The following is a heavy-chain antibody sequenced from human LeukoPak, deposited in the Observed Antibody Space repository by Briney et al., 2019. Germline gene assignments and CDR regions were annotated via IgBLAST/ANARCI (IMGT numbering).Heavy chain of an antibody. CDR2: IYYSGST. CDR3: ARDRVAVAGQYQNWFDP. CDR1: GGSISSYY. Sequence: SETLSLTCTVSGGSISSYYWSWIRQPPGKGLEWIGYIYYSGSTNYNPSLKSRVTISADTSKNQFSLKLSSVTAADTAVYYCARDRVAVAGQYQNWFDPWGQGTLVTVSS. J-gene: IGHJ5*02. D-gene: IGHD6-19*01. V-gene: IGHV4-59*01.